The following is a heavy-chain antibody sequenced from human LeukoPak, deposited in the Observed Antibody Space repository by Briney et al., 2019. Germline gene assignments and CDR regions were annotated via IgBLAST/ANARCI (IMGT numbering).Heavy chain of an antibody. V-gene: IGHV3-30*02. CDR3: ARDLAAVEKQAFDI. D-gene: IGHD6-25*01. J-gene: IGHJ3*02. CDR1: GFTFSNYG. CDR2: VRSDGGIK. Sequence: GGSLRLSCAASGFTFSNYGMHWVRQAPGKGLEWVAFVRSDGGIKYYADSVKGRFTISRDNSRTTVYLQMNSLRAEDTAVYYCARDLAAVEKQAFDIWGQGTMVTVSS.